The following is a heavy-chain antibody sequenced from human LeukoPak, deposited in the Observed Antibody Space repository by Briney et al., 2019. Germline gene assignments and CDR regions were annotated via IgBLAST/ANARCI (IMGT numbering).Heavy chain of an antibody. CDR3: ARRGYSGYDLATFNP. Sequence: SETLSLTCAVSGYSISSGCYWGWIRQPPGKGLEWIGSIYHSGSTYYNPSLKSRVTISVDTSKNQFSLKLSSVTAADTAVYYCARRGYSGYDLATFNPWGQGTLVTVSS. CDR1: GYSISSGCY. D-gene: IGHD5-12*01. V-gene: IGHV4-38-2*01. J-gene: IGHJ5*02. CDR2: IYHSGST.